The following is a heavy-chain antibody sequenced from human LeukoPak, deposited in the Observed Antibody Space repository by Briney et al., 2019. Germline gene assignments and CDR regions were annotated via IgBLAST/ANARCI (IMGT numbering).Heavy chain of an antibody. V-gene: IGHV4-30-4*08. CDR1: GGSISSGDYY. Sequence: PSQTLSLTCTVSGGSISSGDYYWSWIRQPPGKGLEWIGYIYYSGSTYYNPSLKSRVTMSVDTSKNQFSLKLSSVTAADTAVYYCARGCSGTSCYGPNDAFDIWGQGTMVTVSS. J-gene: IGHJ3*02. CDR2: IYYSGST. CDR3: ARGCSGTSCYGPNDAFDI. D-gene: IGHD2-2*01.